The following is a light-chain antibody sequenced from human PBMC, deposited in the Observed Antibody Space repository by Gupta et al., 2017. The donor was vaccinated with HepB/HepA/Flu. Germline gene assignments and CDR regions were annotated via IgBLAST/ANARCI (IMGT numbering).Light chain of an antibody. Sequence: QSVLTHPPSVSSAPGQKVTISCTGRNSHIGAGYDVHWYQQLPGTAPKLLIFGYSHRPSGVPDRFSGSKSDTSASLAITGLQAEDEADYYCQSYDSSLSAYVFGLGTKVTVL. CDR3: QSYDSSLSAYV. CDR1: NSHIGAGYD. V-gene: IGLV1-40*01. CDR2: GYS. J-gene: IGLJ1*01.